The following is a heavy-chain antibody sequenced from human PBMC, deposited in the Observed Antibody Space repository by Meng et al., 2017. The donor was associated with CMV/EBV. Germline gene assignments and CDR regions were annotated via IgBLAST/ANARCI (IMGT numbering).Heavy chain of an antibody. V-gene: IGHV3-74*01. J-gene: IGHJ4*02. CDR1: GFTFSSYW. CDR2: INSDGSST. CDR3: ARETQKWELNLYFDY. D-gene: IGHD1-26*01. Sequence: GESLKISCAASGFTFSSYWMHWVRQAPGKGLVWVSRINSDGSSTSYADYVKGRFTISRDNAKNTLYLQMNSLRAEDTAVYYCARETQKWELNLYFDYWGQGTLVTVSS.